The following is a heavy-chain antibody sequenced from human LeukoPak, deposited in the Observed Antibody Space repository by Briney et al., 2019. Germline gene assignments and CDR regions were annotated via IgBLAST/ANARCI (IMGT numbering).Heavy chain of an antibody. V-gene: IGHV4-39*01. CDR1: GGSISSRSDY. D-gene: IGHD4-17*01. CDR3: SRSHDYGALYFYYYMHV. Sequence: SETLSLTCTVSGGSISSRSDYWGWIRQTPGKGLEWIGNLDSSGSTYYNPSLKSRVTISVGTSKNQFSLNLRSVTAADTAIYFCSRSHDYGALYFYYYMHVWGKGTTVTVSS. CDR2: LDSSGST. J-gene: IGHJ6*03.